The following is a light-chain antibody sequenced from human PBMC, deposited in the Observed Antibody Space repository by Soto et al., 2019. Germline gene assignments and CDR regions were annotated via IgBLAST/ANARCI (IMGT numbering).Light chain of an antibody. V-gene: IGKV1-9*01. J-gene: IGKJ4*01. CDR3: QQLRMYPST. CDR1: QDIAIY. CDR2: AAS. Sequence: IQLTQSPSSLSSCVGDRFTIRCRASQDIAIYLAWYQQKPGEAPKLLIYAASTLYGGVPSRFSGSGSGTDFALTITSLQAEDFATYYCQQLRMYPSTFGGGTKVDIK.